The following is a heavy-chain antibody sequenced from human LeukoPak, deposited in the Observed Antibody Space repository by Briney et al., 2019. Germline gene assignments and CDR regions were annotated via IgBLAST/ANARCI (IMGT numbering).Heavy chain of an antibody. CDR3: AKAKGSIQLWAIDAFDI. V-gene: IGHV3-30*18. CDR1: GFTFSSYG. J-gene: IGHJ3*02. CDR2: ISYDGSNK. D-gene: IGHD5-18*01. Sequence: GGSLRLSCAASGFTFSSYGMHWVRQAPGKGLEWVAVISYDGSNKYYADSVKGRFTISRDNSKNTLYLQMNSLRAEDTAEYYCAKAKGSIQLWAIDAFDIWGQGTMVTVSS.